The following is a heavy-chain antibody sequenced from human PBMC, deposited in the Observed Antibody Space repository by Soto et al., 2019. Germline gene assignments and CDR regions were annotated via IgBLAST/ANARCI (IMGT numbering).Heavy chain of an antibody. D-gene: IGHD2-15*01. CDR3: TSSSVSDIVVVAAASELDY. V-gene: IGHV3-30*04. J-gene: IGHJ4*02. CDR1: GFTFKSNA. CDR2: LSYDGSNK. Sequence: QVQLVESGGGVVQPGRSLRLSCAASGFTFKSNAMHWVRQAPGKGLEWVAGLSYDGSNKHYTDSVKGRFNISRDNSKNTLYLQMNGLRPEDTAVYYCTSSSVSDIVVVAAASELDYWGQGTLVTVSS.